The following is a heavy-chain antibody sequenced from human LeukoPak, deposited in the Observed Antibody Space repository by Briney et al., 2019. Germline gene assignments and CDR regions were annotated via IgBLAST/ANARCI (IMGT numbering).Heavy chain of an antibody. CDR2: ISYDGSNK. V-gene: IGHV3-30-3*01. Sequence: GGSLRLSCAASGFTFSSYAMHWVRQAPGKGLELVAVISYDGSNKYYADSVKGRFTISRDNSKNTLYLQMNSLRAEDTAVYYCARDSWPSYYDFWSGYFDYWGQGTLVTVSS. CDR3: ARDSWPSYYDFWSGYFDY. J-gene: IGHJ4*02. CDR1: GFTFSSYA. D-gene: IGHD3-3*01.